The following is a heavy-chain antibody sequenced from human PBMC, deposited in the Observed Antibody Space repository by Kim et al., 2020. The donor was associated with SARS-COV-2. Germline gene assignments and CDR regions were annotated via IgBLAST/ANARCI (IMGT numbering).Heavy chain of an antibody. CDR3: ARSRAFDY. Sequence: ASVKVSCKASGYTFTASYIHWVRLAPGQGLEYMGWIDPSNGDTKSAQTFQGRVTMTGDTSINTAFMELSRLSSDDTAIYYCARSRAFDYWGQGALVPVSS. D-gene: IGHD3-10*01. CDR2: IDPSNGDT. J-gene: IGHJ4*02. V-gene: IGHV1-2*02. CDR1: GYTFTASY.